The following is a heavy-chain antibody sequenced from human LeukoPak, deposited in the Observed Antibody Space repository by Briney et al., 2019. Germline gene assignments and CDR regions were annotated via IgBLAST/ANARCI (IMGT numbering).Heavy chain of an antibody. V-gene: IGHV3-64*01. J-gene: IGHJ6*03. D-gene: IGHD2-8*01. CDR3: ARAGDYCTNGVCRHYYYYYYMDV. CDR1: GFTFSSYA. CDR2: ISSNGGST. Sequence: GRSLRLSCAASGFTFSSYAMHWVRQAPGKGLEYVSAISSNGGSTYYANSVKGRFTISRDNSKNTLYLQMGSLRAEDMAVYYCARAGDYCTNGVCRHYYYYYYMDVWGKGTTVTVSS.